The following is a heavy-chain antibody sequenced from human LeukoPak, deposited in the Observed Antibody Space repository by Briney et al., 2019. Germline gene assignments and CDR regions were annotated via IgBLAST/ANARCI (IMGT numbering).Heavy chain of an antibody. CDR1: GYTFTSYY. CDR3: ARDSRLVPYYYDSSGYYSDAFDI. CDR2: INPTGGST. V-gene: IGHV1-46*01. Sequence: RRASVTVSCKASGYTFTSYYMHWVRQAPGQGLEWMGLINPTGGSTGYAQKFQGRVTMTRDTSISTAYMELSRLRSDNTAVYYCARDSRLVPYYYDSSGYYSDAFDIWGQGTMVTVSS. J-gene: IGHJ3*02. D-gene: IGHD3-22*01.